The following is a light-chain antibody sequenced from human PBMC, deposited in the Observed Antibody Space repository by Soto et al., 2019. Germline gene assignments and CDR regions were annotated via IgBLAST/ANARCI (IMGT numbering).Light chain of an antibody. Sequence: QSVLTQPPSVSEAPRQRGTISCSGSSSNIGNNAVNCYQQLPGKTPKLLIYYDDLLPSGVSDRFSGSKSGTSASLAISGLQSEDEADYYCGAWDDSLKGVVFGGGTKLTVL. CDR3: GAWDDSLKGVV. V-gene: IGLV1-36*01. CDR1: SSNIGNNA. CDR2: YDD. J-gene: IGLJ2*01.